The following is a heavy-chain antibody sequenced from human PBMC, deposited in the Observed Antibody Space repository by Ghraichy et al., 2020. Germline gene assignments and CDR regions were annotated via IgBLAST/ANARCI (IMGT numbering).Heavy chain of an antibody. D-gene: IGHD1-14*01. V-gene: IGHV3-48*02. CDR3: ARDGGEPDRKYYYYYYGMDV. Sequence: GGSLRLSCAASGFTFSSYSMNWVRQAPGKGLEWVSYISSSSSTIYYADSVKGRFTISRDNAKNSLYLQMNSLRDEDTAVYYCARDGGEPDRKYYYYYYGMDVWGQGTTVTVSS. CDR2: ISSSSSTI. J-gene: IGHJ6*02. CDR1: GFTFSSYS.